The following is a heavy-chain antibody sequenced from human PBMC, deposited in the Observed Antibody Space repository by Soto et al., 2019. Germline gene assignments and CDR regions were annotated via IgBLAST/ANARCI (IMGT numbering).Heavy chain of an antibody. J-gene: IGHJ5*02. D-gene: IGHD2-2*01. Sequence: SETLSLTCRVSGDFISSSHWWGWIRQPPGKGLEWIGHINYSGSFYHDPSLKSRVTMSLDTSKYQFSLRLSSVTAVDTAVYYCARLGKYYQSLDPWGPGTLVTVSS. CDR1: GDFISSSHW. CDR3: ARLGKYYQSLDP. CDR2: INYSGSF. V-gene: IGHV4-28*05.